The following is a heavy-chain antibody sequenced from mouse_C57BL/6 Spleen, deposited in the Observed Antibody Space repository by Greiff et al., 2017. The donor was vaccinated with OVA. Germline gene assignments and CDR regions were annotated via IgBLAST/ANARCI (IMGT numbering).Heavy chain of an antibody. CDR3: ARGGGYYDAMDY. J-gene: IGHJ4*01. V-gene: IGHV1-64*01. Sequence: VQLQQSGAELVKPGASVKLSCKASGYTFTSYWMHWVKQRPGQGLEWIGMIHPNSGSTNYNEKFKSKATLTVDKSSSTAYMQLSSLTSEDSAVYYCARGGGYYDAMDYWGQGTSVTVSS. CDR1: GYTFTSYW. CDR2: IHPNSGST. D-gene: IGHD2-2*01.